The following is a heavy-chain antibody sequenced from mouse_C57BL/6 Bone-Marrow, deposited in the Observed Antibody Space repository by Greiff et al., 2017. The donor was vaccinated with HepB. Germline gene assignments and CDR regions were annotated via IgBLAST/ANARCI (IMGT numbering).Heavy chain of an antibody. CDR1: GFTFSDYG. D-gene: IGHD2-4*01. V-gene: IGHV5-17*01. J-gene: IGHJ4*01. Sequence: VQLKESGGGLVKPGGSLKLSCAASGFTFSDYGMHWVRQAPEKGLEWVAYISSGSSTIYYADTVKGRFTISRDNAKNTLFLQMTSLRSEDTAMYYCARGNYDYDEGPLGYWGQGTSVTVSS. CDR2: ISSGSSTI. CDR3: ARGNYDYDEGPLGY.